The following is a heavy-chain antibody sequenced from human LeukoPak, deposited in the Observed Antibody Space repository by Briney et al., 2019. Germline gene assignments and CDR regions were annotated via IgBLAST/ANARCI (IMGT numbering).Heavy chain of an antibody. J-gene: IGHJ6*02. V-gene: IGHV3-53*04. CDR2: IYSGGST. CDR3: ARGGSFYYYYGMDV. D-gene: IGHD5-12*01. CDR1: GFTASSNY. Sequence: GGSLRLSCAASGFTASSNYMSWVRQAPGKGLEWVSVIYSGGSTYYADSVKGRFTISRHNSKNTLYLQMNSLRAEDTAVYYCARGGSFYYYYGMDVWGQGTTVTVSS.